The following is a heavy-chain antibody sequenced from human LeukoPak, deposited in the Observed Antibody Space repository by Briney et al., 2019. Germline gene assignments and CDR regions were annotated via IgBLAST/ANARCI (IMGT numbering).Heavy chain of an antibody. V-gene: IGHV1-18*01. J-gene: IGHJ6*02. D-gene: IGHD5-12*01. CDR1: GYTFTNYG. CDR2: ISANTGNT. CDR3: ARASSGYDYRYYYGMDV. Sequence: ASVKVSCKTSGYTFTNYGITWVRQAPGQGPEWMGGISANTGNTKYVQKFQGRVSMTTDTSTITAFMELRSLTSDDTAVYYCARASSGYDYRYYYGMDVWGQGTTVTVSS.